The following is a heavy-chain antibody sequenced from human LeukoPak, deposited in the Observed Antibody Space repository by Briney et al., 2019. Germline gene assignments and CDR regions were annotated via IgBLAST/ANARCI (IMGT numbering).Heavy chain of an antibody. V-gene: IGHV3-9*01. D-gene: IGHD2-15*01. CDR3: AGYCSGGSCYPEAAFDI. Sequence: GGSLRLSCAASGFTFDDYAMHWVRQAPGKGLEWVSGISWNSGSIGYADSVKGRFTISRDNAKNSLYLQMNSLRAEDTALYYCAGYCSGGSCYPEAAFDIWGQGTMVTASS. CDR1: GFTFDDYA. CDR2: ISWNSGSI. J-gene: IGHJ3*02.